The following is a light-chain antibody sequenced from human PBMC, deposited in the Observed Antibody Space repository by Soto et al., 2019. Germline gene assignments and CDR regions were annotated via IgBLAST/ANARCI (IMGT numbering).Light chain of an antibody. J-gene: IGKJ1*01. CDR3: QQYYSIPQT. CDR1: QSVLYDSNNKNY. V-gene: IGKV4-1*01. Sequence: DIVMTQSPDSLAVSLGERATINCKSSQSVLYDSNNKNYLAWYQQKPGQPPKLLIYWASTRESGVPDRFSGTGSGTDFTLTISSLQAEDVEVYYCQQYYSIPQTFGQGTKV. CDR2: WAS.